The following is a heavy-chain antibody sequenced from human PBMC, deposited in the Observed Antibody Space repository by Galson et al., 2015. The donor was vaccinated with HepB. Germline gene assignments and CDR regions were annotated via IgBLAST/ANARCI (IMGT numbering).Heavy chain of an antibody. Sequence: SLRLSCAASGFTFSSYTINWVRQAPGKGLEWVSSIRSSTSNIYYADSVKGRFTISRDNAKNSLYLQMNSLRAEDTAVYYCARDRKWLDLGYYSYGMDVWGQGTTVTVSS. D-gene: IGHD6-19*01. CDR1: GFTFSSYT. J-gene: IGHJ6*02. CDR2: IRSSTSNI. CDR3: ARDRKWLDLGYYSYGMDV. V-gene: IGHV3-21*06.